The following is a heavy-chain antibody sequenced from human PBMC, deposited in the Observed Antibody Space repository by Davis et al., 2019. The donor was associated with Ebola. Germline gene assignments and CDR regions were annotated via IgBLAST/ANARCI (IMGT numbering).Heavy chain of an antibody. Sequence: AASVKVSCKASGYTFTGYYMHWVRQAPGQGLEWMGIINPSGGSTSYAQKFQGRVTMTTDTSTSTAYMELRSLRSDDTAVYYCARGRLEDFWSGPSGDYFDYWGQGTLVTVSS. CDR2: INPSGGST. D-gene: IGHD3-3*01. CDR1: GYTFTGYY. V-gene: IGHV1-46*01. CDR3: ARGRLEDFWSGPSGDYFDY. J-gene: IGHJ4*02.